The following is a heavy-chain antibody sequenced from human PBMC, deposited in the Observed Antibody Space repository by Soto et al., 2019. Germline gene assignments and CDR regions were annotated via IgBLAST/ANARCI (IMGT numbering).Heavy chain of an antibody. V-gene: IGHV3-23*01. CDR1: RFTFSSYA. CDR3: AKDSDYRRGDMDV. D-gene: IGHD4-4*01. CDR2: ITDSGGST. J-gene: IGHJ6*02. Sequence: EVQLLESGGGLIQPGGSLRLSCAASRFTFSSYAMSWVRQAPGKGLEWVSTITDSGGSTYYADSVKGRFTISRDNSKNTLYLQMNSLRAEDTAIYYCAKDSDYRRGDMDVWGQGTTVTVSS.